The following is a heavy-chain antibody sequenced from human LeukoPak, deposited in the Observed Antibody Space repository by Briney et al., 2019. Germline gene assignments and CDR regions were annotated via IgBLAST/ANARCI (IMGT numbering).Heavy chain of an antibody. J-gene: IGHJ2*01. CDR1: VDSITRYY. V-gene: IGHV4-4*07. Sequence: SETLSLTCTVSVDSITRYYWNWIRQPAGEGLEWIGRFHNSGTADYNTSLKSRVTMSLDTSKNQFSLELRSATAADTAIYYCAKGAYDSGGNYHSWYFYLWGRGTLVTVSP. CDR3: AKGAYDSGGNYHSWYFYL. CDR2: FHNSGTA. D-gene: IGHD3-22*01.